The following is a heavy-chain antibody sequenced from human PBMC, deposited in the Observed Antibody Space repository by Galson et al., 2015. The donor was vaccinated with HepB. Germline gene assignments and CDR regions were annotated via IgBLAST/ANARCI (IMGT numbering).Heavy chain of an antibody. J-gene: IGHJ6*02. CDR2: VSGYDGSA. V-gene: IGHV1-18*01. CDR3: ARDSRLELQLNNYYSYGMDV. CDR1: GYDFNKYG. D-gene: IGHD1-7*01. Sequence: SVKVSCKASGYDFNKYGLSWVRQAPEQRPEWMGWVSGYDGSANYSPKFQGRVTMTTQTSTGTAYMEMRSLGSDDTAVYYCARDSRLELQLNNYYSYGMDVWGQGTAIIVS.